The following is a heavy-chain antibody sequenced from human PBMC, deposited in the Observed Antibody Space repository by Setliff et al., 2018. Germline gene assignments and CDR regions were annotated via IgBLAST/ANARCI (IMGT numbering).Heavy chain of an antibody. V-gene: IGHV4-38-2*02. D-gene: IGHD2-2*01. CDR1: GYSISSGYY. J-gene: IGHJ6*02. CDR2: INHSGST. CDR3: ARERGLGYCSSTSCRYYYYGMDV. Sequence: PSETLSLTCAVSGYSISSGYYWGWIRQPPGKGLEWIGEINHSGSTNYNPSLKSRVTISVDKSKNQFSLKLSSVTAADTAVYYCARERGLGYCSSTSCRYYYYGMDVWGQGTTVTVSS.